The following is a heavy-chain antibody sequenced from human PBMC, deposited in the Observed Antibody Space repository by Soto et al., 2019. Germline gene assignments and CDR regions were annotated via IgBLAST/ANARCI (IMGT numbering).Heavy chain of an antibody. J-gene: IGHJ4*01. CDR3: ARARDYYKADY. Sequence: EVQLVESGGDLVQPGGSLRLSCAASGFTFSGYWMGWVRQAPGKGLEWVASILKDGGEKKYEDSVRGRYTISRDNVQNSLFLPMDSLIVEDTAVYYCARARDYYKADYWRQGTLVTVSP. CDR1: GFTFSGYW. V-gene: IGHV3-7*01. D-gene: IGHD3-22*01. CDR2: ILKDGGEK.